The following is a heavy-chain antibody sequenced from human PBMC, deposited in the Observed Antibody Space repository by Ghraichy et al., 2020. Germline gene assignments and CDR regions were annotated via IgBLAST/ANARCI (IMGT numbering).Heavy chain of an antibody. V-gene: IGHV3-23*01. Sequence: GGSLRLSCAASGFTFSNYAMSWVRQAPGKGLEWVSGIGANAVNTYYADSGKGRFTVSRDNSKNTLYLQTDSLRADDTAVYYCAKGDRSIRGIDYWGQGILVTVSS. D-gene: IGHD2-21*01. J-gene: IGHJ4*02. CDR2: IGANAVNT. CDR3: AKGDRSIRGIDY. CDR1: GFTFSNYA.